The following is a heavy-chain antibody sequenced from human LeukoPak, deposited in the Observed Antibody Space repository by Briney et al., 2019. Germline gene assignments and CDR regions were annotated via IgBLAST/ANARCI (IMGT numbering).Heavy chain of an antibody. CDR2: IWYDGSNK. CDR1: GFTFSSYG. J-gene: IGHJ4*02. Sequence: GGSLRLSCAASGFTFSSYGMHWVRQAPGKGLEWVAVIWYDGSNKYYADSVKGRLTISRDNSKNTLYLQMSSLRADDTAVYYCVNGFAGSSGGYWGPGTLVTVSS. D-gene: IGHD1-26*01. V-gene: IGHV3-30*02. CDR3: VNGFAGSSGGY.